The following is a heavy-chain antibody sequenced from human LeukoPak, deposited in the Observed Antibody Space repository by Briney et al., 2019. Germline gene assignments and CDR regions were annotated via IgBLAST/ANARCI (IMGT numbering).Heavy chain of an antibody. D-gene: IGHD3-22*01. Sequence: EASVKVSCKASGYTFTSYGISWVRQAPGQGLEWMGWISAYNGNTNYAQKLQGRVTMTTDTSTSTAYMELRSLRSDDTAVYYCARVLGAYYYDSSGYYYSYFDYWGQGTLVTVSS. V-gene: IGHV1-18*01. CDR3: ARVLGAYYYDSSGYYYSYFDY. J-gene: IGHJ4*02. CDR1: GYTFTSYG. CDR2: ISAYNGNT.